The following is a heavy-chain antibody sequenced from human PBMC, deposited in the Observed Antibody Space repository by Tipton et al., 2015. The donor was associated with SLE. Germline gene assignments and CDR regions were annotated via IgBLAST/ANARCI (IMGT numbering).Heavy chain of an antibody. Sequence: GLVKPSGTLSLTCGVSGGSITSNKWWTWVRQSPGKGLEWIGEISHSGDTDYNPSLKSRVTMSVDKTKNPFALKLSSVTAADTAVYYCARVAQGTLTVYSIDYWGQGTLVTVSS. J-gene: IGHJ4*02. V-gene: IGHV4-4*02. CDR1: GGSITSNKW. D-gene: IGHD2-15*01. CDR2: ISHSGDT. CDR3: ARVAQGTLTVYSIDY.